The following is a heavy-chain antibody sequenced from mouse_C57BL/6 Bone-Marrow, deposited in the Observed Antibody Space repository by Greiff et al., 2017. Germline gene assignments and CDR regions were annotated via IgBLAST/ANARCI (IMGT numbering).Heavy chain of an antibody. Sequence: EVQLQQSGPELVKPGASVKISCKASGYTFTDYYMNWVKQSHGKSLEWIGDINPNNGGTSYNQKFKGKATLTVDKSSSTAYMELRSLTSEDSAVYYCARPSTVVPYYYAMDYWGQGTSVTVSS. D-gene: IGHD1-1*01. CDR3: ARPSTVVPYYYAMDY. CDR2: INPNNGGT. V-gene: IGHV1-26*01. J-gene: IGHJ4*01. CDR1: GYTFTDYY.